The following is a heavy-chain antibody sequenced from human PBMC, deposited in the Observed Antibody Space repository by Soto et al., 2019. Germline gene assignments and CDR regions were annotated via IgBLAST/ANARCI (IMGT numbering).Heavy chain of an antibody. J-gene: IGHJ6*02. Sequence: SETLSLTCAVYGGSFSGYYWSWIRQPPGKGLEWIGEINHSGSTNYNPSLKSRVTISVDTSKNQFSLKLSSVTAADTAVYYCASQVLDDYGYYGSAYYYYGMDVWGQGTTVTVSS. D-gene: IGHD4-17*01. CDR1: GGSFSGYY. CDR2: INHSGST. CDR3: ASQVLDDYGYYGSAYYYYGMDV. V-gene: IGHV4-34*01.